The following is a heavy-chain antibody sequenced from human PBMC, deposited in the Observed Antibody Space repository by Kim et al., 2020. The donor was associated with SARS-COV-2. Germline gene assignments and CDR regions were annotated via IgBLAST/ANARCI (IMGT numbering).Heavy chain of an antibody. CDR3: AKVVVVAPSYYYGMDV. D-gene: IGHD3-22*01. V-gene: IGHV3-23*01. J-gene: IGHJ6*02. Sequence: GKGRFTISRDNSKNTLYLQMNSLRAEDTAVYYCAKVVVVAPSYYYGMDVWGQGTTVTVSS.